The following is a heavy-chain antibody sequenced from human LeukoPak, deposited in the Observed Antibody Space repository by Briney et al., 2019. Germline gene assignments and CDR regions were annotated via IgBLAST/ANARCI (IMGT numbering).Heavy chain of an antibody. J-gene: IGHJ4*02. Sequence: SETLSLTCAVYGGSFSGYYWSWIRQPPGKGLEWIGEINHSGSTNYNPSLKSRVTISVDASKNQFSLKLSSVTAADTAVYYCARATYYDFWSGYVRETFDYWGQGTLVTVSS. CDR2: INHSGST. CDR3: ARATYYDFWSGYVRETFDY. V-gene: IGHV4-34*01. D-gene: IGHD3-3*01. CDR1: GGSFSGYY.